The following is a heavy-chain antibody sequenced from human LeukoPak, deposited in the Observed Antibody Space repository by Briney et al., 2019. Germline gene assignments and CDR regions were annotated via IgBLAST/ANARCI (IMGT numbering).Heavy chain of an antibody. CDR3: ARPSYGARDY. CDR1: GYSFTSYW. CDR2: IYPDDSDT. Sequence: GESLKISCKGSGYSFTSYWIGWVRQMPGKGLEWMGVIYPDDSDTRYRPSFQGQVTISADKSISTAYLQWSSLRASDSAMYYCARPSYGARDYWGQGTLVTVSS. J-gene: IGHJ4*02. D-gene: IGHD4-17*01. V-gene: IGHV5-51*01.